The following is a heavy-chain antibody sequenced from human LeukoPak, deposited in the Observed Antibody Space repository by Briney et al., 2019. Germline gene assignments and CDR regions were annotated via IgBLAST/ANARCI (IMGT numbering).Heavy chain of an antibody. V-gene: IGHV4-59*08. CDR2: IYYSGST. Sequence: PSETLSLTCTVSGGSISSYYWSWIRQPPGKRLEWIGHIYYSGSTNYNPSLKSRVTISVDTSKNQFSLKLSSVTAADTAVYYCARHQYRSGGPWFDPWGQGTLVTVSS. CDR1: GGSISSYY. J-gene: IGHJ5*02. CDR3: ARHQYRSGGPWFDP. D-gene: IGHD6-19*01.